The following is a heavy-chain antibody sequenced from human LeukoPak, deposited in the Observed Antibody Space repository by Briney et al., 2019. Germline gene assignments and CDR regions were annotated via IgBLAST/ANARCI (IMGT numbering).Heavy chain of an antibody. CDR3: ATRSGYSSSWYPQ. V-gene: IGHV3-23*01. CDR1: GFTFSTFA. CDR2: IFPSGGEI. D-gene: IGHD6-13*01. J-gene: IGHJ4*02. Sequence: GGSLRLSCAASGFTFSTFAMIWVRQPPGKGLEWVSSIFPSGGEIHYADSVRGRFTISRDNSKNTLYLQMNSLRAEDTAVYYCATRSGYSSSWYPQWGQGTLVTVSS.